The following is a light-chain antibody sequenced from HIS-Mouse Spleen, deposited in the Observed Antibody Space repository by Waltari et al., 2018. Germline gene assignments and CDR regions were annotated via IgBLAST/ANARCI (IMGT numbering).Light chain of an antibody. CDR1: SSDVGGYNY. CDR3: CSYAGSYPVV. V-gene: IGLV2-11*01. J-gene: IGLJ2*01. Sequence: QSALTQPRSVSGSPGQSVTISCTGTSSDVGGYNYFPWYQQHPGKAPKPMIYDVSKRPSGVPDRFSGSKSGNTASLTISGLQAEDEADYYCCSYAGSYPVVFGGGTKLTVL. CDR2: DVS.